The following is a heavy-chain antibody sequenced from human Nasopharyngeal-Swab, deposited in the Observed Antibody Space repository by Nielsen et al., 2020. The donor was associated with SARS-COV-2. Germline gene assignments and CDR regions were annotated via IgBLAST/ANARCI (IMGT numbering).Heavy chain of an antibody. D-gene: IGHD1-26*01. Sequence: GGSLRLSCVASGVIFSKYWMHWVRQAPGKGLEWVAVTSHDESHKYYAGSVHGRFTISRDNSKNTLYLQMYSLRTEDTAVYFCAKDLILGPPDYFDYWGRGTLVTVSS. J-gene: IGHJ4*02. CDR1: GVIFSKYW. V-gene: IGHV3-30*18. CDR2: TSHDESHK. CDR3: AKDLILGPPDYFDY.